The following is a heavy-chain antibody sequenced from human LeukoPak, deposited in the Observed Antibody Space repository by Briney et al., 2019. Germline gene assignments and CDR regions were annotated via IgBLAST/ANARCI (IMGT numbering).Heavy chain of an antibody. Sequence: SETLSLTCAVSGGSISSSNWWSWVRQPPGKGLEWIGEIYHSGSTNYNPSLKSRVTISVDKSKNQFSLKLSSVTAADTAVYYCAKQYSSKTKRNWFDPWGQGTLVTVSS. J-gene: IGHJ5*02. CDR2: IYHSGST. CDR1: GGSISSSNW. V-gene: IGHV4-4*02. CDR3: AKQYSSKTKRNWFDP. D-gene: IGHD6-13*01.